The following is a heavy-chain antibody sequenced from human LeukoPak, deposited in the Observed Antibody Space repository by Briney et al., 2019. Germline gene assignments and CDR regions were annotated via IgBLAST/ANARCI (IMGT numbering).Heavy chain of an antibody. V-gene: IGHV4-34*01. CDR2: INLSGST. D-gene: IGHD3-22*01. CDR3: AKRYKVNYYDSSGGS. CDR1: GGSFSGYS. Sequence: PSETLSLTCAVSGGSFSGYSWGWVRQTPGKGLEWIGEINLSGSTNYNPSLKSRVTISVDTSKNQFSLKLSSVTAADTAVYYCAKRYKVNYYDSSGGSWGQGTLVTVSS. J-gene: IGHJ4*02.